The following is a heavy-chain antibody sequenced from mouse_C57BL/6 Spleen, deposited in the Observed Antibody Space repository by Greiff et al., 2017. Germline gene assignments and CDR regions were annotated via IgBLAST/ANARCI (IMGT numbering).Heavy chain of an antibody. D-gene: IGHD2-10*02. CDR2: IWTGGGT. J-gene: IGHJ4*01. CDR1: GFSLTSYA. CDR3: ARVEGYCNYYAMDY. Sequence: QVQLQQSGPGLVAPSQSLSITCTVSGFSLTSYAISWVRQPPGKGLAWLGVIWTGGGTNYNSALKSRLSISKDNSKSQVFLTMNSLQTDDTARYYCARVEGYCNYYAMDYWGQGTSVTVSS. V-gene: IGHV2-9-1*01.